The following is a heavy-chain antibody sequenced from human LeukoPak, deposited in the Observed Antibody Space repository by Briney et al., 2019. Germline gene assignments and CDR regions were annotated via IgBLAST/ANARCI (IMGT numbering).Heavy chain of an antibody. CDR2: IDPSGST. D-gene: IGHD3-22*01. Sequence: KPSETLSLTCTVSGGSISSYYWSWIRQPAGNGLVWIGRIDPSGSTTYNPSLESRVSMSIDTAKSHFSLKLKSVTAADTAVYYCAREVRGSSSAYEGNWFDPWGQGTQVSVSS. V-gene: IGHV4-4*07. J-gene: IGHJ5*02. CDR3: AREVRGSSSAYEGNWFDP. CDR1: GGSISSYY.